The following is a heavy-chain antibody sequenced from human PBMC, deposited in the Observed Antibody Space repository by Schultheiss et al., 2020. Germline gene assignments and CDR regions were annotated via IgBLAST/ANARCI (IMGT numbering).Heavy chain of an antibody. D-gene: IGHD4-11*01. CDR1: GGSFSSSSYF. Sequence: SETLSLTCTVSGGSFSSSSYFWSWIRQPPGKGLEWIGEINHSGSTNYNPSLKSRVTISVDTSKNQFSLKLSSVTAADTAVYYCATQGRGATVTTNWFDPWGQGTLVTVSS. CDR2: INHSGST. J-gene: IGHJ5*02. V-gene: IGHV4-39*07. CDR3: ATQGRGATVTTNWFDP.